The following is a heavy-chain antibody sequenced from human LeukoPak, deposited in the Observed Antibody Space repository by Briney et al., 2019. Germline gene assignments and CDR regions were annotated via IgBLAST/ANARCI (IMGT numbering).Heavy chain of an antibody. D-gene: IGHD6-13*01. CDR2: IYYSGST. J-gene: IGHJ6*03. Sequence: PSEALSLTCTVSGGSISSSSYYWGWIRQPPGKGLEWIGSIYYSGSTYYNPSLKSRVTISVDASKNQFSLKLSSVTAADTAVYYCARHAYSSSWGGSTDYYYMDVWGKGTTVTISS. CDR1: GGSISSSSYY. CDR3: ARHAYSSSWGGSTDYYYMDV. V-gene: IGHV4-39*01.